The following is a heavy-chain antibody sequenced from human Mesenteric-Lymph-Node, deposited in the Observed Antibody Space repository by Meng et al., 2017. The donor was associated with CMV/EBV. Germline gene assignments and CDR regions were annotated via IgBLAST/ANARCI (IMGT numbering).Heavy chain of an antibody. CDR1: ITNANYY. V-gene: IGHV4-39*01. CDR2: LYYSGRT. D-gene: IGHD3-3*01. Sequence: ITNANYYWGWIRQPPGKGLEWIGSLYYSGRTFHNPSLKSRVTISVDTSKNQFSLKLSSVTAADTSVFYCARLADYDFWTGYHKWFDPWGQGTLVTVSS. J-gene: IGHJ5*02. CDR3: ARLADYDFWTGYHKWFDP.